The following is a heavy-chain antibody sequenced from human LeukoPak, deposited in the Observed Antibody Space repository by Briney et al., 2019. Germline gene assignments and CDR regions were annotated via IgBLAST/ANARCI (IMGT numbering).Heavy chain of an antibody. V-gene: IGHV3-7*01. Sequence: GGSLRLSCAASGFTFVIYWMSWVRQAPGKGLEWVANIKQDGSEKYYVDSVKGRFTISRDNAKNSLYLQMNSLRAEDTAVYYCARDSEYCTNGVCYREGYYFDYWGQGTLVTVSS. CDR3: ARDSEYCTNGVCYREGYYFDY. J-gene: IGHJ4*02. CDR1: GFTFVIYW. CDR2: IKQDGSEK. D-gene: IGHD2-8*01.